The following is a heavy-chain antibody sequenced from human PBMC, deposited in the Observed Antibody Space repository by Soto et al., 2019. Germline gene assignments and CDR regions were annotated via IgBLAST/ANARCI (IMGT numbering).Heavy chain of an antibody. D-gene: IGHD2-2*01. J-gene: IGHJ4*02. Sequence: QLQLQESGSGLVKPSQTLSLTCAVSGGSISSGGYSWSWIRQPPGKGLEWIGYIYHSGSTYYNPSLKSRVTISVDRSKNQFSLKLSSVTASDTAVYYCARGRCSSTSCYHFDYWGQGTLVTVSS. CDR1: GGSISSGGYS. CDR2: IYHSGST. CDR3: ARGRCSSTSCYHFDY. V-gene: IGHV4-30-2*01.